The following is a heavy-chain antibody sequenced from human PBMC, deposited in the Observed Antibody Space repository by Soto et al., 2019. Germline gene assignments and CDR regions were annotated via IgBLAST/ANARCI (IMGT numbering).Heavy chain of an antibody. CDR2: IYYSGST. Sequence: PSETLSLTCTVSGGSISSYYWSWIRQPPGKGLEWIGYIYYSGSTNYNPSLKSRVTISVDTSKNQFSLKLSSVTAADTAVYYCARTMVRGVLRGTFDYWGQGTLVTVSS. CDR1: GGSISSYY. V-gene: IGHV4-59*08. CDR3: ARTMVRGVLRGTFDY. J-gene: IGHJ4*02. D-gene: IGHD3-10*01.